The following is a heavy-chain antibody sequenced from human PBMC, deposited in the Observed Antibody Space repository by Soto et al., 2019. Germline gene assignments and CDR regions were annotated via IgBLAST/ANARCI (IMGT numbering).Heavy chain of an antibody. V-gene: IGHV3-21*01. Sequence: VSLRLSCAASGFTFNTYSMNWVRQAPGKGLEWVSFISSRNSFIYYADSVRGRFTISRDNAKNSVFLQMNSLRVEYTAVYYCARDPAGSPRPYYYGMVVWYQGTTLTVSS. CDR3: ARDPAGSPRPYYYGMVV. D-gene: IGHD2-2*01. CDR2: ISSRNSFI. CDR1: GFTFNTYS. J-gene: IGHJ6*02.